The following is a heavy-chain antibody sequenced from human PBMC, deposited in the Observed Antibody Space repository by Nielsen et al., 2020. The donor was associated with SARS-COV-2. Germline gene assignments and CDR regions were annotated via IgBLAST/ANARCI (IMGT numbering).Heavy chain of an antibody. D-gene: IGHD6-13*01. J-gene: IGHJ6*02. Sequence: GGSLRLSCAASGFTFSSLWMSWVRQVPGKGLEWVSGISWNSGSIGYADSVKGRFTISRDNAKNSLYLQMNSLRAEDTALYYCATGTIAAEYYYGMDVWGQGTTVTVSS. V-gene: IGHV3-9*01. CDR1: GFTFSSLW. CDR2: ISWNSGSI. CDR3: ATGTIAAEYYYGMDV.